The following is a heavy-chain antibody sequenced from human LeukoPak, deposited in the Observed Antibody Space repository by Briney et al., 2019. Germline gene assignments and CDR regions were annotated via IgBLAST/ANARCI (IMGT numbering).Heavy chain of an antibody. Sequence: SETLSLTCIVSGDSISSSRNYWGWNRQSPGKGLEWIGSIHYSGSTYYNPSLKSRVTMSVDRSKNQFSLKLSSVTAADTAVYYCARTTITIFGVVGGYFDYWGQGTLVTVSS. CDR1: GDSISSSRNY. D-gene: IGHD3-3*01. V-gene: IGHV4-39*07. CDR3: ARTTITIFGVVGGYFDY. J-gene: IGHJ4*02. CDR2: IHYSGST.